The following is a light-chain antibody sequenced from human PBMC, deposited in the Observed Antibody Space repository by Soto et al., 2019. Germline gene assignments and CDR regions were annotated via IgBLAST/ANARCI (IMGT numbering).Light chain of an antibody. CDR1: QSVRSNS. CDR3: QQYGRSPPT. CDR2: GAS. J-gene: IGKJ4*01. V-gene: IGKV3-20*01. Sequence: EIVLTQSPGTLSLSPGERATLSCRASQSVRSNSLAWYQQKPGQAPRLLIYGASTRATGIPDRFSGSGSGTNFTLTITRLEHEHFAVFYCQQYGRSPPTFGGGTNMEIK.